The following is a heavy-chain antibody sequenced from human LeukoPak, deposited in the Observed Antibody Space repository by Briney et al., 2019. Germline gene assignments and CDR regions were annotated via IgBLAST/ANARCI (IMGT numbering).Heavy chain of an antibody. J-gene: IGHJ4*02. D-gene: IGHD2-15*01. Sequence: GGSLRLSCAGSGFTFSTYFMSWVRQAPGKGLEWVSTVSGSGGNTYYVDSVKGRFTISRDNSRNTVYLQMNSLRVEDTAVYYCAKGGTAVLVDDYWGQGTLVTVSS. V-gene: IGHV3-23*01. CDR2: VSGSGGNT. CDR1: GFTFSTYF. CDR3: AKGGTAVLVDDY.